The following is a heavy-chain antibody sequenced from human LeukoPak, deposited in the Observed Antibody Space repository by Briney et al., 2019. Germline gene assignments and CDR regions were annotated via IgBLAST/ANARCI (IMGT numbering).Heavy chain of an antibody. CDR1: GYSFTGYY. CDR2: INPNSGGT. Sequence: ASVKVSCKASGYSFTGYYMHWVRQAPGQGLEWMGWINPNSGGTNYAQKFQGRVTMTRDTSISTAYMELSRLRSDDTAVYYCARQPHRAGDAFDIWGQGTMVTVSS. D-gene: IGHD1-14*01. CDR3: ARQPHRAGDAFDI. V-gene: IGHV1-2*02. J-gene: IGHJ3*02.